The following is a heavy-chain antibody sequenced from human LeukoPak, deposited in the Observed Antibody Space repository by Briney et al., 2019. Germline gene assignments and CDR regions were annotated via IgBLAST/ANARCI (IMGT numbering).Heavy chain of an antibody. D-gene: IGHD6-19*01. Sequence: PSETLSLTCTVSGGSISSSSYYWGWIRQPPGKGLEWIGSIYYSGSTYYNPSLTSRVTISVDTSKNQFSLKLSSVTAADTAVYYCARLYFTVAVYFDYWGQGTLVTVSS. CDR1: GGSISSSSYY. J-gene: IGHJ4*02. CDR3: ARLYFTVAVYFDY. CDR2: IYYSGST. V-gene: IGHV4-39*01.